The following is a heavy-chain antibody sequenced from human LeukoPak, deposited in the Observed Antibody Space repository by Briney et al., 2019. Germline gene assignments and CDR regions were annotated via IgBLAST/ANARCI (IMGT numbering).Heavy chain of an antibody. V-gene: IGHV4-34*01. CDR3: ARFAIVGATTDPGYTDY. J-gene: IGHJ4*02. CDR2: INHSGST. Sequence: SETLSLTCAVYGGSFSGYYWSWIRQPPGKGLEWIGEINHSGSTNYNPSLKSRVTISVDTSKNQFSLKLSSVTAADTAVYYCARFAIVGATTDPGYTDYWGQGTLVTVSS. CDR1: GGSFSGYY. D-gene: IGHD1-26*01.